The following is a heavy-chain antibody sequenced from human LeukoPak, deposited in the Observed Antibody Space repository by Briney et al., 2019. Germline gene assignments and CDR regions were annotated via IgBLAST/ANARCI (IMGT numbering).Heavy chain of an antibody. CDR3: ATAAAGIVYWYFDL. CDR1: GGSISSGDYY. V-gene: IGHV4-30-4*01. J-gene: IGHJ2*01. CDR2: IYYSGST. Sequence: SETLSLTCTVSGGSISSGDYYWSWIRQPPGKGLEWIGYIYYSGSTYYNPSLKSRVTISVDTSKNQFSLKLSSVTAADTAVYYCATAAAGIVYWYFDLWGRGTLVTVSS. D-gene: IGHD6-13*01.